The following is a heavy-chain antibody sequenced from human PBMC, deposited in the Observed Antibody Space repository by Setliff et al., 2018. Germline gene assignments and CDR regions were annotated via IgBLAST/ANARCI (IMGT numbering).Heavy chain of an antibody. J-gene: IGHJ6*03. CDR3: ARYPRRGNGWYPYYVDV. CDR1: GGTFSDYH. D-gene: IGHD6-19*01. CDR2: INHRGST. Sequence: KSSETLSLTCAAYGGTFSDYHWTWIRQSPEKGLEWIGEINHRGSTNYNPSLKSRVTISIDTSKNQFFLKVRSVTAADTAVYFCARYPRRGNGWYPYYVDVWGKGTTVTVSS. V-gene: IGHV4-34*01.